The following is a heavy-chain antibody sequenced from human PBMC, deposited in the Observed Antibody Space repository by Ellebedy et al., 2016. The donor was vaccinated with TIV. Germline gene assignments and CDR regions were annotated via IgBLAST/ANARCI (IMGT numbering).Heavy chain of an antibody. Sequence: GESLKISCAASGFTFSSYGMHWVRQAPGKGLEWVAFIRYDGSNKYYADSVKGRFTISRDNSKNTLYLQMNSLRAEDTAVYYCAKSEVYCSGGSCYDNWGQGTLVTVSS. CDR2: IRYDGSNK. CDR3: AKSEVYCSGGSCYDN. J-gene: IGHJ4*02. V-gene: IGHV3-30*02. CDR1: GFTFSSYG. D-gene: IGHD2-15*01.